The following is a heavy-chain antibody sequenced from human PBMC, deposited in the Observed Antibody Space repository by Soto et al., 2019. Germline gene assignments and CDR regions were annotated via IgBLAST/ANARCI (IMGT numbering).Heavy chain of an antibody. Sequence: SGPTLVNTTQTLTLTCSFSGFSLTTRPVAVGWIRQSPGKALEWLAFAYWDDDNRYSTSLKSRLTVTKDTSKNQVGLTMTNMDPVDTATYYCGHRRHRDDWNGGFFCYWGQGILFTVSS. D-gene: IGHD1-1*01. V-gene: IGHV2-5*02. J-gene: IGHJ4*02. CDR2: AYWDDDN. CDR1: GFSLTTRPVA. CDR3: GHRRHRDDWNGGFFCY.